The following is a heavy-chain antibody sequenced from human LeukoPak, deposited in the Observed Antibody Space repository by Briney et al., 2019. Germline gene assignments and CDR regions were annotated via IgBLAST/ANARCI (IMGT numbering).Heavy chain of an antibody. CDR1: GGSISSYY. V-gene: IGHV4-59*08. Sequence: SETLSLTCTVSGGSISSYYWSWIRQPPGKGLEWIGYIYYSGSTNYNPSLKSRVTISADTSKNQFSLKLTSVTAADTAIYYCARRNDFGIWGQGTMVTVSS. J-gene: IGHJ3*02. CDR3: ARRNDFGI. CDR2: IYYSGST.